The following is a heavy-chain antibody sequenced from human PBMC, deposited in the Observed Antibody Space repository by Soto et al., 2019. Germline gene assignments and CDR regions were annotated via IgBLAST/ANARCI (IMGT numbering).Heavy chain of an antibody. CDR2: ISAYNGNT. CDR1: GYIFTNYG. J-gene: IGHJ4*02. D-gene: IGHD1-26*01. CDR3: ARAPTGGSYPGY. Sequence: QVQLVQSGAEVKKPGASVKVSCKASGYIFTNYGISWVRQAPGQGLQWMGWISAYNGNTNYAQKFQGRVTMTIDTPTSTAFMELRSLTSDDTAVYYCARAPTGGSYPGYWGQGTLVTVSS. V-gene: IGHV1-18*01.